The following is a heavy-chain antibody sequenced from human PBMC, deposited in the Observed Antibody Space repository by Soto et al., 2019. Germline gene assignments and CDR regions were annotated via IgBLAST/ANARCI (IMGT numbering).Heavy chain of an antibody. Sequence: ESGGGLVRPGGSLRLSCAASAFTFRSYWMHWVRQAPGKGLVWVSRMNEDGGTTDNADSVKGRFTISRDNAKNTLYLQMNSLRVEDTAVYYCASDLSGRADVWGQEATVTVSS. CDR1: AFTFRSYW. D-gene: IGHD3-10*01. CDR2: MNEDGGTT. J-gene: IGHJ6*02. CDR3: ASDLSGRADV. V-gene: IGHV3-74*02.